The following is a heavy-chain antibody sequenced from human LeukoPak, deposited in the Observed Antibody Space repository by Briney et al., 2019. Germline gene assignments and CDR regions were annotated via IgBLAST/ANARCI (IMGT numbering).Heavy chain of an antibody. CDR3: ARGHDFWSGYPDY. V-gene: IGHV3-53*01. J-gene: IGHJ4*02. Sequence: GGSLRLSCAASGFTVSSNYMSWVRQAPGKGLEWVSVIYGGGSTYYADSVKGRFTISRDNSKNTLYLQMNSLRAEDTAVYYCARGHDFWSGYPDYWGQGTLVTVSS. CDR1: GFTVSSNY. D-gene: IGHD3-3*01. CDR2: IYGGGST.